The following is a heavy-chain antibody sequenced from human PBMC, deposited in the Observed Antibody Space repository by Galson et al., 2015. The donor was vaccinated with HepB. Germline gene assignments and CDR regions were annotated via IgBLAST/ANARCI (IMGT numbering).Heavy chain of an antibody. CDR1: GYTFTNYA. J-gene: IGHJ4*02. D-gene: IGHD5-12*01. V-gene: IGHV1-3*01. CDR2: INAGNGNT. CDR3: AKSFSSGYDSPPDY. Sequence: SVKVSCKASGYTFTNYAILWVRQAPGHRLEWMGWINAGNGNTKYSQKFQGRVTITRDTSASTAYMELSGLRSEDTALYYCAKSFSSGYDSPPDYWGQGTLVTVSS.